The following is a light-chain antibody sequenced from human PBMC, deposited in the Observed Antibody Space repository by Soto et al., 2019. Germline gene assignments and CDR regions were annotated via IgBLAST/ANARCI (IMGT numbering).Light chain of an antibody. CDR3: QQQKT. J-gene: IGKJ1*01. CDR1: QSVRSTS. V-gene: IGKV3-20*01. Sequence: ETVLTQSPGTLSLSPGDRATLSCRASQSVRSTSLAWYQQNPGQAPRLLIYGASTRATGIPDRFSGSGSGKDFTLTISRLEPEDFAVYYCQQQKTFGQGTKV. CDR2: GAS.